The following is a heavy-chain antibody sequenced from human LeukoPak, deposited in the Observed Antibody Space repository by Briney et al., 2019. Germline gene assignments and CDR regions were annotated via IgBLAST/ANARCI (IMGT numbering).Heavy chain of an antibody. J-gene: IGHJ4*02. D-gene: IGHD1-26*01. CDR2: ISRNSDTI. CDR1: GFTFDDYA. Sequence: GGSLRLSCAASGFTFDDYAMHWVRQPPGKGLEWVSGISRNSDTIRYAGSVKGRSTISRDNAKKSLYLQMNSLRAEDTALYYCAKDGDSGSYGTFFDYWGQGTLVTVSS. V-gene: IGHV3-9*01. CDR3: AKDGDSGSYGTFFDY.